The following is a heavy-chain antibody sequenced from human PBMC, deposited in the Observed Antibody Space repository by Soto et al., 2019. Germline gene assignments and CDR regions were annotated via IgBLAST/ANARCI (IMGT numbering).Heavy chain of an antibody. D-gene: IGHD4-17*01. CDR3: ARDRYGESFYYYYYYGMDV. CDR2: ISAYNGNT. CDR1: GYTFTSYG. J-gene: IGHJ6*02. V-gene: IGHV1-18*01. Sequence: ASVKVSCKASGYTFTSYGISWVRQAPGQGLEWMGWISAYNGNTNYAQKLQGRVTMTTDTSTSTAYMELRSLRSDDTAVYYCARDRYGESFYYYYYYGMDVWGQGTTVTVSS.